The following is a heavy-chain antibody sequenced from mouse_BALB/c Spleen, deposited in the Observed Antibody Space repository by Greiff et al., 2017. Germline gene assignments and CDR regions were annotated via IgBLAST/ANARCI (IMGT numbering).Heavy chain of an antibody. CDR3: ARSDYGNYETWFAY. V-gene: IGHV5-9*03. D-gene: IGHD2-1*01. CDR2: ISSGGGNT. CDR1: GFTFSSYT. J-gene: IGHJ3*01. Sequence: EVKVVESGGGLVKPGGSLKLSCAASGFTFSSYTMSWVRQTPEKRLEWVATISSGGGNTYYPDSVKGRFTISRDNAKNNLYLQMSSLRSEDTALYYCARSDYGNYETWFAYWGQGTLVTVSA.